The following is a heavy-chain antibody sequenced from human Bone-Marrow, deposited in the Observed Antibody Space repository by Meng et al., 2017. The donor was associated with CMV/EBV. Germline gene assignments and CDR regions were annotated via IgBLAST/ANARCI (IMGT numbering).Heavy chain of an antibody. CDR2: IIPIFGTA. Sequence: SVKVSCKASGGTFSSYAISWVRQAPGQGLEWMGGIIPIFGTANYAQKFQGRVTMTRDTSISTAYMELSRLRSDDTAVYYCARNPDYYDSSGYYMGGSNWFDPWGQGTLVTVSS. J-gene: IGHJ5*02. D-gene: IGHD3-22*01. CDR1: GGTFSSYA. V-gene: IGHV1-69*05. CDR3: ARNPDYYDSSGYYMGGSNWFDP.